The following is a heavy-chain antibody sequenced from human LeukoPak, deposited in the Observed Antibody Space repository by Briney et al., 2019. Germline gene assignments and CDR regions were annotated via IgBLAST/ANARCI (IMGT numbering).Heavy chain of an antibody. CDR1: HHSISSNYY. J-gene: IGHJ4*02. V-gene: IGHV4-38-2*02. CDR2: IYHSGST. CDR3: ARSSGYMSY. D-gene: IGHD3-22*01. Sequence: SETLSLTCTVSHHSISSNYYWGWIRQPPGKGLEWIGSIYHSGSTCYNPSLKSRVTISVDTSKNQFSLKLTSVTAADTAVYYCARSSGYMSYWGQGTLVTVSS.